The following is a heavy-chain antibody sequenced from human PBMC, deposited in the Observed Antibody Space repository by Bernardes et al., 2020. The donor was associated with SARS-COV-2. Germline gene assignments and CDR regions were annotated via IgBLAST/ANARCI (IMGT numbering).Heavy chain of an antibody. CDR1: GYTFTSYG. D-gene: IGHD1-26*01. V-gene: IGHV1-18*01. Sequence: ASVKVSCKASGYTFTSYGISWVRQAPGQGLEWMGWISAYNGNTNYAQKLQGRVTMTTDTSTSTAYMELRSLRSDDTAVYYCAIETKSPWSYHNWFDPWGQGTLVTVSS. CDR2: ISAYNGNT. CDR3: AIETKSPWSYHNWFDP. J-gene: IGHJ5*02.